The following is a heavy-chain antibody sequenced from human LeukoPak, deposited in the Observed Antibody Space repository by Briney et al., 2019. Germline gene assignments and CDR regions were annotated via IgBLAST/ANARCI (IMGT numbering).Heavy chain of an antibody. CDR2: ISDNGGGT. CDR3: ATDREGDPSAYYLV. Sequence: GGSLRLSCPASGFTFSDYAMSWVRQAPGKGLEWVSTISDNGGGTYYADSVKGRFTISRDNSKNTLFLQMNSLRAEDSAVYYCATDREGDPSAYYLVGGQGTLITVSS. CDR1: GFTFSDYA. D-gene: IGHD3-22*01. J-gene: IGHJ4*02. V-gene: IGHV3-23*01.